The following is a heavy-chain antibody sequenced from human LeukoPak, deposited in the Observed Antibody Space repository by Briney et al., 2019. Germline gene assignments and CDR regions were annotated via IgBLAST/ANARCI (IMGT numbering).Heavy chain of an antibody. CDR2: INPNSGGT. CDR3: ARDASITIFGVTLFGVDPFWDGWFDP. CDR1: GYTFTGYY. J-gene: IGHJ5*02. V-gene: IGHV1-2*02. D-gene: IGHD3-3*01. Sequence: ASVKVSCKASGYTFTGYYMHWVRQAPGQGLEWMGWINPNSGGTNYAQKFQGRVTMTRDTSISTAYMELSRLRSDDTAVYYCARDASITIFGVTLFGVDPFWDGWFDPWGQGTLVTVSS.